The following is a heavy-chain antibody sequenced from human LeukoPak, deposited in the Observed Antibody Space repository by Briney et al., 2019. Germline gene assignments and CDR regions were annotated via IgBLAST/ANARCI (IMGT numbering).Heavy chain of an antibody. CDR3: ARAGYYFDSSSYYRAFFHY. CDR2: INPNSDAT. J-gene: IGHJ4*02. CDR1: GYTFTDRY. Sequence: ASVKVTCKASGYTFTDRYIYWVRQAPGQGFEWMGWINPNSDATNSAQKFQDRVTMTGATSIRTAYMELNSLRSDDTAVYYLARAGYYFDSSSYYRAFFHYWGQGTLVTVSS. D-gene: IGHD3-22*01. V-gene: IGHV1-2*02.